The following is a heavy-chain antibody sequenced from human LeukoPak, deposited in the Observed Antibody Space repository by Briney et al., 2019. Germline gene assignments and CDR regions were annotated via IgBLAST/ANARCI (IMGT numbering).Heavy chain of an antibody. CDR3: AKVGRVVVVFDI. CDR2: INSDGSST. J-gene: IGHJ3*02. D-gene: IGHD3-22*01. CDR1: GFTFSSYW. V-gene: IGHV3-74*01. Sequence: GGSLRLSCAASGFTFSSYWMHWVRQAPGKGLVWVSRINSDGSSTSYADCVKGRFTISRDNAKNTLYLQMNSLRAEDTAVYYSAKVGRVVVVFDIWGQGTMVTVSS.